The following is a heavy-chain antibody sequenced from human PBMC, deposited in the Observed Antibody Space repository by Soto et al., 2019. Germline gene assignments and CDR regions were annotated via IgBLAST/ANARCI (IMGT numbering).Heavy chain of an antibody. CDR2: IYATGTT. V-gene: IGHV4-4*07. J-gene: IGHJ5*02. Sequence: QVQLQESGPGLVKPSETLSLTCTVSGASISGFYWSWIRKSAGKGLEWIGRIYATGTTDYNPSLTCLIMMSVGTSKKQFSLKLRSVTAADTAVYYCVRDRTKTLRDWFDPWGQGISVTVSS. CDR1: GASISGFY. CDR3: VRDRTKTLRDWFDP. D-gene: IGHD1-1*01.